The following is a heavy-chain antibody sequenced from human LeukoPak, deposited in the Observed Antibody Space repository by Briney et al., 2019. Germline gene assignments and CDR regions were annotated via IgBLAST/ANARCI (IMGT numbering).Heavy chain of an antibody. J-gene: IGHJ4*02. D-gene: IGHD2-2*01. V-gene: IGHV3-66*02. CDR2: IYSGGST. CDR3: ARVYCSSTSCPLVDY. Sequence: GGSLRLSCVASGFTVSSNYMSWVRQAPGKGLEWVSVIYSGGSTYYADSVKGRFTISRDNSKNTLYLQMNSLSAEDTAVYYCARVYCSSTSCPLVDYWGQGTLVTVSS. CDR1: GFTVSSNY.